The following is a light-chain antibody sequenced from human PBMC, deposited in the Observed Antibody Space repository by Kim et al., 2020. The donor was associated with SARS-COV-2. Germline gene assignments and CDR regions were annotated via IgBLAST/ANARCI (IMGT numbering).Light chain of an antibody. J-gene: IGLJ3*02. Sequence: RQTATLTCTGNSNNVGNRGAAWLQQHQGHPPKLVSYRNNDRPSGISERLSASRSGNTASLTITGLQPEDEADYYCTAWDSSLSAWVFGGGTQLTVL. CDR2: RNN. CDR3: TAWDSSLSAWV. V-gene: IGLV10-54*01. CDR1: SNNVGNRG.